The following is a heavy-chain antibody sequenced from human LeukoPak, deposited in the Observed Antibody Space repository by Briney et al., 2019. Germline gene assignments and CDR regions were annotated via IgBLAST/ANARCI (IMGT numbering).Heavy chain of an antibody. D-gene: IGHD3-16*01. Sequence: PGGSLRLSCAASGLSFNGYGMHWVRQAPGKGLEWVALIWYDASNEYYADSVKGRFTVSRDNSKNALYLQMNIVGAEDTAVYYCARARGTTPNYFDSWGQGTLVTVSS. CDR1: GLSFNGYG. CDR2: IWYDASNE. CDR3: ARARGTTPNYFDS. V-gene: IGHV3-33*01. J-gene: IGHJ4*02.